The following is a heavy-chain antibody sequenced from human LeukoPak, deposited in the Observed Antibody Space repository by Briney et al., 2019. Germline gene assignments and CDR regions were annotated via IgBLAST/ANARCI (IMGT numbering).Heavy chain of an antibody. CDR2: IYPGDSDT. J-gene: IGHJ4*02. V-gene: IGHV5-51*01. CDR3: ARSDLSGNGEPFDY. CDR1: GYSFTSYW. Sequence: GESLQISCKGSGYSFTSYWIGWVRQMPGKGLEGMGIIYPGDSDTRYSPSFEGQVTISGEKCSSNADQQWRSRKASDTAMYYCARSDLSGNGEPFDYWGQGTLVTVSS. D-gene: IGHD3-10*01.